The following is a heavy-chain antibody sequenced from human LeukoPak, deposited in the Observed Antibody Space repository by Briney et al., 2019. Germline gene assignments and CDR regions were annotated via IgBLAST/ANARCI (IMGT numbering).Heavy chain of an antibody. J-gene: IGHJ5*02. D-gene: IGHD6-13*01. CDR3: ASRQMGCCIAPFDP. CDR2: IYPGDSAN. CDR1: GYSFTSYW. Sequence: GASLKISCKGSGYSFTSYWIGWVRQMPGKGLEWMGIIYPGDSANSYSPSFQGQVTISADKSISTAYLQWSSLKASDTAMYYCASRQMGCCIAPFDPWGQGTLVTVSS. V-gene: IGHV5-51*01.